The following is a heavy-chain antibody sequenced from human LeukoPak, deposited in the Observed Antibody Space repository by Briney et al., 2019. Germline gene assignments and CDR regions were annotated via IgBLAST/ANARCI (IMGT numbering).Heavy chain of an antibody. CDR2: ISSSSSYI. CDR1: GFTFSSYS. CDR3: AKDFPSGWST. Sequence: GGSLRLSCAASGFTFSSYSMNWVRQAPGKGLEWVSSISSSSSYIYYADSVKGRFTISRDNSRNTLYLQMNSLRAEDTALYYCAKDFPSGWSTWGQGTLVTVSS. V-gene: IGHV3-21*04. D-gene: IGHD6-19*01. J-gene: IGHJ5*02.